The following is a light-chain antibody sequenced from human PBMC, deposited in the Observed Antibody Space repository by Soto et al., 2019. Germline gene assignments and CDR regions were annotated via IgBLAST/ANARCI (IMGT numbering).Light chain of an antibody. CDR1: SSDVGGYNY. CDR2: EGS. Sequence: QSALTQPASVSGSPGQSITISCTGTSSDVGGYNYVSWYQQHPGKAPKLMIYEGSKRPSGVSNRFSGSKSGNTASLTISGLQAEDEADYYCCSYADTSTSWVFGGGTKLTVL. V-gene: IGLV2-23*01. J-gene: IGLJ3*02. CDR3: CSYADTSTSWV.